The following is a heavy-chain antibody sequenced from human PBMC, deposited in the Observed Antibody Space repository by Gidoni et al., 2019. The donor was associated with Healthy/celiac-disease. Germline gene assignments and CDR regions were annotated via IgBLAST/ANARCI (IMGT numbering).Heavy chain of an antibody. CDR1: GGSISSSSYY. J-gene: IGHJ5*02. CDR2: IYYSGST. D-gene: IGHD2-15*01. Sequence: QLQLQESGPGLVKPSETLSLTCTVSGGSISSSSYYWGWIRQPPGKGLEWIGSIYYSGSTYYNPSLKSRVTISVDTSKNQFSLKLSSVTAADTAVYYCARHFIVCWFDPWGQGTLVTVSS. V-gene: IGHV4-39*01. CDR3: ARHFIVCWFDP.